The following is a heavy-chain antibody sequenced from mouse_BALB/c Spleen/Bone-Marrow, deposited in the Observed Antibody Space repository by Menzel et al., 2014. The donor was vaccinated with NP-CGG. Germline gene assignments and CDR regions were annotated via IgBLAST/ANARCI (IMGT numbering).Heavy chain of an antibody. D-gene: IGHD2-1*01. V-gene: IGHV1-5*01. Sequence: QLQQSGTALASPGQAAQMSRTASGYTFSNYWLHWVKQRPGQGLEWIGTIYPGNSDTTYNQKFKSKATLTVDNSSSTAYMELRSLTSEDSAVYYCARGKFYYGNYGGVGCWGQATTLTVSS. CDR2: IYPGNSDT. CDR3: ARGKFYYGNYGGVGC. J-gene: IGHJ2*01. CDR1: GYTFSNYW.